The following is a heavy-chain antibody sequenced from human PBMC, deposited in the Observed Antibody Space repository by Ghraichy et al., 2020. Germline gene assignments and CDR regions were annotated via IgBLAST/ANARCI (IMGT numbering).Heavy chain of an antibody. CDR1: GFSFNDYI. J-gene: IGHJ4*02. CDR3: ARVVGIAPAGPLDF. CDR2: ISSSGDFR. D-gene: IGHD2-21*01. Sequence: GESLNISCAGSGFSFNDYIINWVRQAPGKGLEWVSSISSSGDFRYYAASVKGQFTISRDYAKNSVSLEMDSLRVEDTALYYCARVVGIAPAGPLDFWGQGNLVTVAS. V-gene: IGHV3-21*01.